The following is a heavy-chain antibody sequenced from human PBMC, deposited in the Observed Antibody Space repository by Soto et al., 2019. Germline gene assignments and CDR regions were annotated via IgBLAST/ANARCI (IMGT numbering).Heavy chain of an antibody. D-gene: IGHD3-22*01. J-gene: IGHJ4*02. Sequence: ETLSLTCTVSGGSISSSSYYWGWIRQPPGKGLEWIGSIYYSGSTYYNPSLKSRVTISVDTSKNQFSLKLSSVTAADTAVYYCAMNPYYYDSSGYYYGIPSGHFDYWGQGTLVTVSS. CDR2: IYYSGST. CDR3: AMNPYYYDSSGYYYGIPSGHFDY. CDR1: GGSISSSSYY. V-gene: IGHV4-39*01.